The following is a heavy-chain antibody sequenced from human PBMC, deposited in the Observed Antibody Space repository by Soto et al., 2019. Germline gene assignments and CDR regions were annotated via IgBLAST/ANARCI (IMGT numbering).Heavy chain of an antibody. CDR2: MNPNNGDS. CDR1: GYTFTGYY. D-gene: IGHD2-15*01. Sequence: AVKVSCKASGYTFTGYYIHWVRQAPGQGLEWMGWMNPNNGDSKYAQKFQGRVSMTRDMSITTAYLTLTSLRSDDTAIFYCARARLAAPRPRLDPWGQGTLATVSS. V-gene: IGHV1-2*02. CDR3: ARARLAAPRPRLDP. J-gene: IGHJ5*02.